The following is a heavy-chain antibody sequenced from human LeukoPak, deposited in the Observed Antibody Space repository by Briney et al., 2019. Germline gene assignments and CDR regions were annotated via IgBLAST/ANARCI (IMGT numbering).Heavy chain of an antibody. V-gene: IGHV3-33*01. J-gene: IGHJ6*02. D-gene: IGHD2-2*01. CDR3: ARWAILSPTSLPAPMDV. Sequence: PGGSLRLSCAASGFTFSSYGMHWVRQAPGKGLEWVAVIWYDGSNKYYADSVKGRFTISRDNSKNTLYLQMNSLRAEDTAVYYCARWAILSPTSLPAPMDVWGQGTTVTVSS. CDR2: IWYDGSNK. CDR1: GFTFSSYG.